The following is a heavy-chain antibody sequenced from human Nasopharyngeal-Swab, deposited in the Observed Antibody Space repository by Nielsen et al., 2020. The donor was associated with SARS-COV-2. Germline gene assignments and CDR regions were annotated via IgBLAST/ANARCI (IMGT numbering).Heavy chain of an antibody. J-gene: IGHJ6*02. CDR3: AREKYLYPDILTGYVSHYYGMDV. CDR1: GGTFTSYA. CDR2: IIPIIPMHGIT. Sequence: ASVKVSCKASGGTFTSYAISWVRQAPGQGLEWMGGIIPIIPMHGITNYAQKFQGRVTMTRDTSISTAYMELSRLRSDDTAVYYCAREKYLYPDILTGYVSHYYGMDVWGQGTTVTVSS. V-gene: IGHV1-2*02. D-gene: IGHD3-9*01.